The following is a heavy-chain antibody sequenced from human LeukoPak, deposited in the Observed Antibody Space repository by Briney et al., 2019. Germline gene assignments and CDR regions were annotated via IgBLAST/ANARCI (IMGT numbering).Heavy chain of an antibody. CDR2: ISYDGSNK. D-gene: IGHD1-26*01. J-gene: IGHJ4*02. V-gene: IGHV3-30*04. Sequence: GGSLRLSCAASGFTFSSYAMHWVRQAPGKGLEWVAVISYDGSNKYYADSVKGRFTISRDNSKNTLYLQMNSLRAEDTAVYYCARDTNRRWELGEAFDYWGQGTLVTVSS. CDR3: ARDTNRRWELGEAFDY. CDR1: GFTFSSYA.